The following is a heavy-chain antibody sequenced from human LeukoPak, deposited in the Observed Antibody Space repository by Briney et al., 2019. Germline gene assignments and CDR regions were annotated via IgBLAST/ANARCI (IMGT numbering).Heavy chain of an antibody. CDR2: INHSGST. V-gene: IGHV4-34*01. CDR1: GGSFSGYY. CDR3: ASRSSGWYHPWWFDP. Sequence: SETLSLTCAVYGGSFSGYYWSWIRQPPGKGLEWIGEINHSGSTNYNPSLKSRVTISVDTSKNQFSLKLSSVTAADTAVYYCASRSSGWYHPWWFDPWGQGTLVTVSS. J-gene: IGHJ5*02. D-gene: IGHD6-19*01.